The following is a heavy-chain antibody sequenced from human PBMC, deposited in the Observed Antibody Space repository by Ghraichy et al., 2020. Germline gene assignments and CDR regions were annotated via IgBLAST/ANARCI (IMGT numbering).Heavy chain of an antibody. Sequence: GSLRLSCSASGFTFSSYAMHWVRQGPGKGLEYVSTISNNGGSTYYADSVKGRFTISRDNSKNTLYIQMSSLRAEDTAVYYCVKWSGDYSEDDWGQGTLVTVSS. CDR1: GFTFSSYA. V-gene: IGHV3-64D*06. J-gene: IGHJ4*02. CDR2: ISNNGGST. CDR3: VKWSGDYSEDD. D-gene: IGHD3-22*01.